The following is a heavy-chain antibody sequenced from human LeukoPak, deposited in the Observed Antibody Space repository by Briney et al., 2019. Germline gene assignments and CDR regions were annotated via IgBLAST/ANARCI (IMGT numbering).Heavy chain of an antibody. J-gene: IGHJ4*02. CDR2: IYYSGTT. CDR1: GGSISSSSYY. CDR3: ARRDGYNSFTGYLDF. D-gene: IGHD5-24*01. Sequence: PSETLSLTCTVSGGSISSSSYYWGWIRQPPGKGLEWIGTIYYSGTTYYNPSLKSRVTISVDTSENQFSLKLSSVTAADTAIYYCARRDGYNSFTGYLDFWGQGTLVTVSS. V-gene: IGHV4-39*01.